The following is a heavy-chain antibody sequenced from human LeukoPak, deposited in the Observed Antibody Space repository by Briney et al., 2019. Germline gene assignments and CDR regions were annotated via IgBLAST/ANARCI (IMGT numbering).Heavy chain of an antibody. V-gene: IGHV3-74*01. Sequence: TGGSLRLSCADSGFTFSSYWMHLVRQAPGKGLVWISRINSDGSTTNYADSVKGRFTISRDNAKNTLYLQMNSLRAEDTAMYYCARGSAVTGVHWGQGTLVTVSS. J-gene: IGHJ4*02. D-gene: IGHD1-14*01. CDR2: INSDGSTT. CDR3: ARGSAVTGVH. CDR1: GFTFSSYW.